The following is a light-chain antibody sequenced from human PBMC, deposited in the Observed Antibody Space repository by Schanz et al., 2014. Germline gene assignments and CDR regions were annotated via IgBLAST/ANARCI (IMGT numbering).Light chain of an antibody. CDR1: SSDVGKYNL. V-gene: IGLV2-14*02. J-gene: IGLJ3*02. CDR2: EDT. Sequence: QSVLTQPASMSGSPGQSITISCAGTSSDVGKYNLVSWYQQHPGKAPKVMIYEDTKRPSGVPDRFSGSKSGTSASLAISGLRSEDEADYYCAAWDDSLNGWVFGGGTKLTVL. CDR3: AAWDDSLNGWV.